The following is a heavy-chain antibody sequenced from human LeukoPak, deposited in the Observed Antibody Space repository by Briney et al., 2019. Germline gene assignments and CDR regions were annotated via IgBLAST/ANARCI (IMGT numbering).Heavy chain of an antibody. Sequence: SETLSLTCSVSGGSISSYFWTWIRQPPGKRLEWIGNTHYSGSTNYNPSLKGRVSISLDTSKNGFSLELTSVTAADTAVYYCATSVGYHGGKNAFDVWGLGTMVTVSS. J-gene: IGHJ3*01. V-gene: IGHV4-59*08. CDR3: ATSVGYHGGKNAFDV. D-gene: IGHD2-15*01. CDR2: THYSGST. CDR1: GGSISSYF.